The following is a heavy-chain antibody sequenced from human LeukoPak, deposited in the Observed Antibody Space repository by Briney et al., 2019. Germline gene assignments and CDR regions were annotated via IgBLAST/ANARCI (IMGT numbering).Heavy chain of an antibody. CDR2: IIPIFGTA. J-gene: IGHJ6*03. V-gene: IGHV1-69*01. D-gene: IGHD1-26*01. Sequence: GASVNLSCKASGATVSTYAISKVRQAPGQGLEWMGGIIPIFGTANYAQKFQGRVTITADESTSTAYMELSSLRSEDTAVYYCARESGALYYYYYMDVWGKGTTVTISS. CDR3: ARESGALYYYYYMDV. CDR1: GATVSTYA.